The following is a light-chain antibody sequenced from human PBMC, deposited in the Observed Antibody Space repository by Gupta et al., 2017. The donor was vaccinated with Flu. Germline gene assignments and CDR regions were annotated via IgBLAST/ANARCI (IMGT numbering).Light chain of an antibody. Sequence: VKLTCTLSSGHSSNTIAWHQQQPDKGPRYLMKLNSDGSHNKGDGIPDRFSGSSSGAERYLTSASLQSEDEADYYCQTWGTGIAVFGGGTQLTVL. CDR1: SGHSSNT. CDR2: LNSDGSH. CDR3: QTWGTGIAV. J-gene: IGLJ2*01. V-gene: IGLV4-69*01.